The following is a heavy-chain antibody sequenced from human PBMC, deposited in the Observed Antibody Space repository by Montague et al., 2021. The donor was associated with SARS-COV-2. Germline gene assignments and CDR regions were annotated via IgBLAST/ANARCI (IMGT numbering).Heavy chain of an antibody. CDR3: ARDLSSSWSYWFDP. J-gene: IGHJ5*02. Sequence: TLSLTCTVPGGYISSGSYYWSWIRQPAGRGMDWIGRIYASGSTKYNPSLKSRVAISVDTSKNQFSLKVSSVTAADTAVYYCARDLSSSWSYWFDPWGQGTLVTVSS. CDR2: IYASGST. D-gene: IGHD6-13*01. V-gene: IGHV4-61*02. CDR1: GGYISSGSYY.